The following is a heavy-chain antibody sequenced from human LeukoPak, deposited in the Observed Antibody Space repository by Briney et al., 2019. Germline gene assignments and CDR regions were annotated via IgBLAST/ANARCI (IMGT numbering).Heavy chain of an antibody. Sequence: SEILSLTCTVSGGSISSSSYSWGWIRQPPGKGLEWIGSIYYSGTTYYNPSLKSRVTISVDTSKIQFSLKLSSVAATDTAVYFCARLRFDFWSGYTHPYFDYWGQGTLVTVSS. CDR3: ARLRFDFWSGYTHPYFDY. D-gene: IGHD3-3*01. CDR2: IYYSGTT. J-gene: IGHJ4*02. CDR1: GGSISSSSYS. V-gene: IGHV4-39*01.